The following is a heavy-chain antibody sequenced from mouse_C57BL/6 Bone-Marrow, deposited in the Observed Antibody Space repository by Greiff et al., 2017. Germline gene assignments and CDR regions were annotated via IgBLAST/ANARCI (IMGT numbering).Heavy chain of an antibody. J-gene: IGHJ2*01. CDR1: GYTFTSYT. CDR3: ANNFFFDY. V-gene: IGHV1-4*01. CDR2: INPSSGYT. D-gene: IGHD1-3*01. Sequence: VQLQQSGAELARPGASVKMSCKASGYTFTSYTMHWVKQRPGQGLEWIGYINPSSGYTKYNQKFKDKATLTADKSSSTAYMQLSSLTYEDSAVYYCANNFFFDYWGQGTTLTVSS.